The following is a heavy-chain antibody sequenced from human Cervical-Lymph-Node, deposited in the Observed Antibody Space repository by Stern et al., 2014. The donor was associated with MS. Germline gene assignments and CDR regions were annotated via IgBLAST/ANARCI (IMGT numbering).Heavy chain of an antibody. CDR2: IFPGGFDI. J-gene: IGHJ4*02. Sequence: VQLVQSGPEVKRPGESLKISCQASGYTFTSYWIGWVRQMPGKGLEWIAIIFPGGFDIRSSPSFQGQVTISADKSSSTAYLQWNNLKASDTAIYYCARQRYFDYWGQGTLVTVSS. V-gene: IGHV5-51*01. CDR1: GYTFTSYW. CDR3: ARQRYFDY.